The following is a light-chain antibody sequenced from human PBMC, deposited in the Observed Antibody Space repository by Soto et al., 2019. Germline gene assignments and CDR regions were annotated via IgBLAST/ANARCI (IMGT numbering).Light chain of an antibody. J-gene: IGKJ4*01. CDR2: DAS. CDR3: PLRSNWLPLT. CDR1: RSVSSH. V-gene: IGKV3-11*01. Sequence: DIVLTQSPATLSLSPGERATLSCRASRSVSSHLAWYQHKAGQAPRLLLDDASSRATGIPTMFSGSGSGTDFSLTISVLEPEDAAVYYWPLRSNWLPLTFGGGNKVDIK.